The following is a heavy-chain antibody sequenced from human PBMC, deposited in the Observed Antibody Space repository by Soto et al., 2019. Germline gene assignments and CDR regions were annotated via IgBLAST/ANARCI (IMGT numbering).Heavy chain of an antibody. J-gene: IGHJ4*02. Sequence: SETLSLTCTVSGGSISSGGYYWSWICQHPGKGLDWIGYIYYSGSAYYNPSLKSRVTISVDTSKNQFSLKLSSVTAADTAVYYCARGTNYYDRSGYYSFDYWGQGTLVTVSS. D-gene: IGHD3-22*01. CDR3: ARGTNYYDRSGYYSFDY. CDR2: IYYSGSA. CDR1: GGSISSGGYY. V-gene: IGHV4-31*03.